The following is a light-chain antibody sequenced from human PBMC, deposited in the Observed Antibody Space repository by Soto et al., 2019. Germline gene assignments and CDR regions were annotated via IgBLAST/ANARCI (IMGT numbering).Light chain of an antibody. CDR1: QSISSY. J-gene: IGKJ2*01. CDR3: QQSYRTPYT. Sequence: DIQMTQSPSSLSASVGDRVTITCRASQSISSYLNWYQQKPGKAPKLLIYAASSLQSRVPSRFGGSGFGTDFTLTISSLRPEDFPTYYCQQSYRTPYTFGQGTKLEIK. CDR2: AAS. V-gene: IGKV1-39*01.